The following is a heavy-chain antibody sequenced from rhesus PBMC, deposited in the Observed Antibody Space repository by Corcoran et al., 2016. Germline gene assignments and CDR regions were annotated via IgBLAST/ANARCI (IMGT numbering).Heavy chain of an antibody. CDR1: GGSISSSY. CDR2: IDSSGST. V-gene: IGHV4S11*01. Sequence: QVQLQESGPGLVKPSETLSLTCAVSGGSISSSYWSWIRPAPGKGLEWIGRIDSSGSTYYNPSLKSRVTLSVDTSKNQFSLKLSSVTAADTAVYYCARQNEWVQFFDYWGQGVLVTVSS. D-gene: IGHD5-24*01. CDR3: ARQNEWVQFFDY. J-gene: IGHJ4*01.